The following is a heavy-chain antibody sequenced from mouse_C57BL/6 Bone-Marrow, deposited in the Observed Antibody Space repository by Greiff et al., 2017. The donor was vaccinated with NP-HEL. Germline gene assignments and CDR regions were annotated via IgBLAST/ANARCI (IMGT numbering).Heavy chain of an antibody. D-gene: IGHD1-1*01. CDR1: GYTFTSYG. V-gene: IGHV1-81*01. Sequence: QVQLKQSGAELARPGASVKLSCKASGYTFTSYGISWVKQRTGQGLEWIGEIYPRSGNTYYNEKFKGKATLTADKSSSTAYMELRSLTSEDSAVYFCARKPLNYYGSSYRYFDVWRTGTTVTVSS. CDR3: ARKPLNYYGSSYRYFDV. CDR2: IYPRSGNT. J-gene: IGHJ1*03.